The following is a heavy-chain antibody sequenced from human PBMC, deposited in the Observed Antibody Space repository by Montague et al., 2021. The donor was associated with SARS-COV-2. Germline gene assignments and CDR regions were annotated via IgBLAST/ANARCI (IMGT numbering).Heavy chain of an antibody. D-gene: IGHD3-9*01. V-gene: IGHV2-5*02. CDR1: GFSLSTSGVG. Sequence: PALVKPTQTLTLTCTFSGFSLSTSGVGVGWIRQPPGKALEWLALIYWDDDKRYSPSLKSRLTITKDTSKTQVVLTMTNMDPVDTATYYCAHKTGLRCFDWLFQTNPTGGYFDLWGRGTLVTVSS. CDR2: IYWDDDK. CDR3: AHKTGLRCFDWLFQTNPTGGYFDL. J-gene: IGHJ2*01.